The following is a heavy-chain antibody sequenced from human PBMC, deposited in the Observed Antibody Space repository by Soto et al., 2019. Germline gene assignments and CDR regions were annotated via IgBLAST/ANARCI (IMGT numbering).Heavy chain of an antibody. Sequence: QVQLQESGPGLVKPSQTLSLTCTVSGGSISSGGYYWSWIRQHPGKGLEWIGYIYYSGSTYYNPSLKSRLTISVDTSKNQFSLKLSSVTAADTAVYYCARYSSGWYRDYFDYWGQGTLVTVSS. CDR3: ARYSSGWYRDYFDY. V-gene: IGHV4-31*03. J-gene: IGHJ4*02. CDR1: GGSISSGGYY. CDR2: IYYSGST. D-gene: IGHD6-19*01.